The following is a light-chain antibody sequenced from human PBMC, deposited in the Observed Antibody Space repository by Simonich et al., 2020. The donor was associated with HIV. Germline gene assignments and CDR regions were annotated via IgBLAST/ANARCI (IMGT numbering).Light chain of an antibody. J-gene: IGKJ4*01. Sequence: EIVMTQSPATLSVSPGERATPSCTASQSISNNLAWYKQKPGQAPRLRIFGASIRATGIPARFSGSWSGTEFTLTITSMQSEDFAIYYCQQYDDWLLLTFGGGTKVEI. CDR3: QQYDDWLLLT. V-gene: IGKV3-15*01. CDR1: QSISNN. CDR2: GAS.